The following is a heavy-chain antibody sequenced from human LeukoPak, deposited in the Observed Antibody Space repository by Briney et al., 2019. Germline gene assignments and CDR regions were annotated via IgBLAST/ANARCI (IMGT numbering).Heavy chain of an antibody. Sequence: SETLSLTCTVSGGSISSGGYSWSWIRQHPGKGLEWIGYIYYSGSTYYNPPLKSRVTISVDTSKNQFSLKLSSVTAADTAVYYCARADFWFDPWGQGTLVTVSS. V-gene: IGHV4-31*03. D-gene: IGHD3-3*01. CDR2: IYYSGST. CDR3: ARADFWFDP. J-gene: IGHJ5*02. CDR1: GGSISSGGYS.